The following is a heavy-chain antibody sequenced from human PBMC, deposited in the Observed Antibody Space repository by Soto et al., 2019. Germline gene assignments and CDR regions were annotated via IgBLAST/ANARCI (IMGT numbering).Heavy chain of an antibody. CDR3: AKGTAYGGNRYFDY. Sequence: GGSLRLSCAASGFTFSSYDMSWVRQAPGKGLEWVSAISGSGSSTHYADSVKGRFTISRDNSKNTLYLQMKSLRAEDTAVYYCAKGTAYGGNRYFDYWGQGTLVTVSS. CDR1: GFTFSSYD. J-gene: IGHJ4*02. D-gene: IGHD4-17*01. V-gene: IGHV3-23*01. CDR2: ISGSGSST.